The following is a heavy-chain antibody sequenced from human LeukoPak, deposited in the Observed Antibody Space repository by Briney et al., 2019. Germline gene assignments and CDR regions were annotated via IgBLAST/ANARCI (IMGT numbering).Heavy chain of an antibody. V-gene: IGHV5-51*01. CDR3: ARSSTVTADY. Sequence: GESPKISCRGSGYSFTSYCIGWVRQMPGKGLEGLGIIYPGDSDTRYSPYFQGQVTISADKSNSTAYLQRSRLKASDTGMYYCARSSTVTADYWGQGTLVTVSS. J-gene: IGHJ4*02. CDR1: GYSFTSYC. CDR2: IYPGDSDT. D-gene: IGHD4-17*01.